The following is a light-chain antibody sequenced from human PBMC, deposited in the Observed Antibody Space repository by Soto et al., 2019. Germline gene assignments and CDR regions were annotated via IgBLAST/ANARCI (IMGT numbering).Light chain of an antibody. Sequence: EVVLTQSPGTLSSSPGERATLSCRASQSVSSSDLAWYQQKPGQAPRLLISGASGRATGIPDRFSASGSGTDFTLTISRLEPEDSAVFYCHLYGASPPTFGQGTKVEI. J-gene: IGKJ1*01. CDR1: QSVSSSD. CDR2: GAS. V-gene: IGKV3-20*01. CDR3: HLYGASPPT.